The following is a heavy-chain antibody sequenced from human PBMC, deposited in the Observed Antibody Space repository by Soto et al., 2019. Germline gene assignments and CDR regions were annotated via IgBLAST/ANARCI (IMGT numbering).Heavy chain of an antibody. CDR3: ARGDYYDSSGYYRPCDY. J-gene: IGHJ4*02. Sequence: PSETLSLTCTVSGGSISSYYWSWIRQPPGKGLEWIGYIYFRGSTYYNPSLKSRVTISVDTSKNQFSLKLSSVTAADTAVYYCARGDYYDSSGYYRPCDYWGQGTLVTVSS. V-gene: IGHV4-59*08. D-gene: IGHD3-22*01. CDR1: GGSISSYY. CDR2: IYFRGST.